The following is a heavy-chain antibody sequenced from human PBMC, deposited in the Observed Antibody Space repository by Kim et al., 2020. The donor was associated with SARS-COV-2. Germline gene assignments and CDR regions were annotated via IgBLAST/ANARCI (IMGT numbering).Heavy chain of an antibody. Sequence: GGSLRLSCAASGFTFSSYWMSWVRQAPGKGLEWVANIKQDGSEKYYVDSVKGRFTISRDNAKNSLYLQMNSLRAEDTAVYYCAREGDGYNFPYYYRMDVWGQGTTVTVSS. CDR2: IKQDGSEK. CDR1: GFTFSSYW. V-gene: IGHV3-7*01. J-gene: IGHJ6*02. D-gene: IGHD5-12*01. CDR3: AREGDGYNFPYYYRMDV.